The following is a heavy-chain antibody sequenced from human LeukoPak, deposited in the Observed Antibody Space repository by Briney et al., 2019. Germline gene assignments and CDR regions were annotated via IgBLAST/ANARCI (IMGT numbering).Heavy chain of an antibody. V-gene: IGHV1-2*02. CDR2: INPNSGGT. CDR3: ARAEGGTIFGVVIISLGAFDI. CDR1: GYTFTGYY. D-gene: IGHD3-3*01. Sequence: ASVKVSCKASGYTFTGYYMHWVRQAPGQGLEWMGWINPNSGGTNYAQKFQGRVTMTRDTSISTAYMELSRLRSDDTAAYYCARAEGGTIFGVVIISLGAFDIWGQGTMVTVSS. J-gene: IGHJ3*02.